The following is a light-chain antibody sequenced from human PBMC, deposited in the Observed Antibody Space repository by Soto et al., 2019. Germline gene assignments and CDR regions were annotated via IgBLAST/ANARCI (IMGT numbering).Light chain of an antibody. CDR2: GAS. J-gene: IGKJ4*01. CDR1: QSITSN. CDR3: QQFSSWVT. V-gene: IGKV3-15*01. Sequence: EIVMTQSPVTLSLSPGDTATLSCRASQSITSNLAWYQQKPGQPPRLLIYGASTRATGIPARFSGSGSGTEFTLTIGNLQSEDFAVYYCQQFSSWVTFGGGTQLEIE.